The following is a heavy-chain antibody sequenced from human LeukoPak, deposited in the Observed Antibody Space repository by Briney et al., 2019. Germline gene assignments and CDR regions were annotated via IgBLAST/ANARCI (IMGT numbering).Heavy chain of an antibody. D-gene: IGHD3-10*01. CDR3: AKHTEYYGSGSYRFDY. CDR2: ISGSGGST. V-gene: IGHV3-23*01. CDR1: GFTVSSNY. Sequence: PGGSLRLSCAASGFTVSSNYMSWVRQAPGKGLEWVSAISGSGGSTYYADSVKGRFTISRDNSKNTLYLQMNSLRAEDTAVYYCAKHTEYYGSGSYRFDYWGQGTLVTVSS. J-gene: IGHJ4*02.